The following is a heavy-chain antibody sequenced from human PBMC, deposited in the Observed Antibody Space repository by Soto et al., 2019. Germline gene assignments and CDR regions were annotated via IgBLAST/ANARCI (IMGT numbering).Heavy chain of an antibody. V-gene: IGHV3-15*07. J-gene: IGHJ4*02. CDR1: GFTLNNAW. CDR3: TTDVWTGRALDF. CDR2: IKGKPDGGTT. D-gene: IGHD2-21*01. Sequence: GGSLRLSCAASGFTLNNAWMNWVRQAPGKGLEWVGRIKGKPDGGTTDYITPVKGRFTISRDDSRNTVYLQMNSLKTEDTAMYYCTTDVWTGRALDFWGQGTLVTVSS.